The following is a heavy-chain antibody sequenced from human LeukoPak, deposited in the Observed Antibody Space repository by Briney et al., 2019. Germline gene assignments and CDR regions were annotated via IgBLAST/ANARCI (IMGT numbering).Heavy chain of an antibody. Sequence: SETLSLTCTVYGGSFSGYYWSWIRQPPGKGLEWIGDLNHSGSTNYNPSLKSRVTISVDTSKNQFSLKLSSVTAADTAVYYCARGTLVVVVAATAYYYYYMDVWGKGTTVTVSS. CDR1: GGSFSGYY. D-gene: IGHD2-15*01. J-gene: IGHJ6*03. V-gene: IGHV4-34*01. CDR3: ARGTLVVVVAATAYYYYYMDV. CDR2: LNHSGST.